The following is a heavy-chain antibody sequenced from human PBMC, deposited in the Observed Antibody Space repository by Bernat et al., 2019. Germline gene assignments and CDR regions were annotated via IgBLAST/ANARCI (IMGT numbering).Heavy chain of an antibody. CDR1: GGSISGYY. CDR2: IYSSGTT. J-gene: IGHJ4*02. V-gene: IGHV4-4*07. Sequence: QVQLQESGPGLVKPSETLSLTCTVPGGSISGYYWNWIRQPAGKGLEWIGRIYSSGTTNYNPSLKSRVTMSVDMSKNQFSLKLSSVTAADTAVYYCAKYVSGSYFDYWGQGTLVTVSS. D-gene: IGHD1-26*01. CDR3: AKYVSGSYFDY.